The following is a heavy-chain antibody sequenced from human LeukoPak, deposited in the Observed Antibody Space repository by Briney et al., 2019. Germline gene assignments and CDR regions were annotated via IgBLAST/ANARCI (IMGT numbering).Heavy chain of an antibody. J-gene: IGHJ5*02. D-gene: IGHD3-10*01. V-gene: IGHV4-34*01. CDR1: GGSFSGYY. CDR2: INHSGST. Sequence: PSETLSLTCAVYGGSFSGYYWSWIRQPPGKGLEWIGEINHSGSTNYNPSLKSRVTISVDTSKSQFSLKLSSVTAADTAVYYCARGSGPNWFDPWGQGTLVTVSS. CDR3: ARGSGPNWFDP.